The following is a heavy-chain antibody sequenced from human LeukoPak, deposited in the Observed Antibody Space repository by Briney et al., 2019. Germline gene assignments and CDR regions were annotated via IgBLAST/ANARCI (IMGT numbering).Heavy chain of an antibody. CDR1: GFTFSSYA. V-gene: IGHV3-21*01. J-gene: IGHJ4*02. CDR3: AREHRYCSGGSCSMGDY. Sequence: GGSLRLSCAASGFTFSSYAMSWVRQAPGKGLEWVSSISSSSSYIYYADSVKGRFTISRDNAKNSLYLQMNSLRAEDTAVYYCAREHRYCSGGSCSMGDYWGQGTLVTVSS. CDR2: ISSSSSYI. D-gene: IGHD2-15*01.